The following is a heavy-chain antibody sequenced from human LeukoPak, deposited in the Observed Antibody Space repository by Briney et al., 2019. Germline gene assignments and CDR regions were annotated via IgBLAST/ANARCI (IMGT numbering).Heavy chain of an antibody. CDR2: IYDSGTT. CDR1: GGSISSYY. J-gene: IGHJ4*02. D-gene: IGHD1-7*01. V-gene: IGHV4-59*08. CDR3: ARSLNWNYVVGY. Sequence: SETLSLTCTVSGGSISSYYWRWIRQPPGKGLEWIVHIYDSGTTNYNPSLKSRVTISVDTSKNQFSLKLTSVTAADTAVYFCARSLNWNYVVGYWGQGTLVTVSS.